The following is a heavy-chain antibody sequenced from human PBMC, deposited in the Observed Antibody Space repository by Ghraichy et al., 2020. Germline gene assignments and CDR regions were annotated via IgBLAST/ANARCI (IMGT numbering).Heavy chain of an antibody. V-gene: IGHV3-23*01. D-gene: IGHD1-26*01. CDR3: AKDRRANFVGSSSFDY. CDR1: GFTFSSYA. CDR2: ISGSGGST. J-gene: IGHJ4*02. Sequence: GSLRLSCAASGFTFSSYAMSWVRQAPGKGLEWVSAISGSGGSTYYADSVKGRFTISRDNSKNTLYLQMNSLRAEDTAVYYCAKDRRANFVGSSSFDYWGQGTLVTVSS.